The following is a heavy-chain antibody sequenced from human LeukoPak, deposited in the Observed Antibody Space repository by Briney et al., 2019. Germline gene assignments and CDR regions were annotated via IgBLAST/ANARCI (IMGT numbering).Heavy chain of an antibody. CDR1: GGSFSGYY. CDR2: IYTSGST. J-gene: IGHJ3*02. CDR3: ARVTVTKGVAFDI. Sequence: SETLSLTCAVYGGSFSGYYWSWIRQPPGKGLEWIGRIYTSGSTNYNPSLKSRVTISVDTSKNQFSLKLSSVTAADTAVYYCARVTVTKGVAFDIWGQGTMVTVSS. V-gene: IGHV4-59*10. D-gene: IGHD4-17*01.